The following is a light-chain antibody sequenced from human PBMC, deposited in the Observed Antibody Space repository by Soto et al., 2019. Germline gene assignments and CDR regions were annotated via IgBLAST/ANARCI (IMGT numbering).Light chain of an antibody. CDR2: GAS. V-gene: IGKV3-20*01. CDR1: QSVSSSY. Sequence: EIVLTQSPGTLSLSPGERATLSCRASQSVSSSYLAWYQQKPGQAPRLLIYGASSRATGIPDRFSGRGSGTDFPLTISRLEPADYAVFYCQQYGISPFGHGNNVDIK. J-gene: IGKJ3*01. CDR3: QQYGISP.